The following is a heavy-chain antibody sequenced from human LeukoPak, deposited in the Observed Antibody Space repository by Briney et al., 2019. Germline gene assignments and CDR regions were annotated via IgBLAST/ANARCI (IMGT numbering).Heavy chain of an antibody. Sequence: PGGSLRLSCAASGFTFSSYAMSWVRQAPGKGLEWVSAISGSGGSTYYADSVKGRFTISRDNSKNTLYLQMNSLRAEDTAVYYCAKDVVVPAATDDNWFDPWGQGTLVTVSS. J-gene: IGHJ5*02. D-gene: IGHD2-2*01. CDR1: GFTFSSYA. CDR3: AKDVVVPAATDDNWFDP. CDR2: ISGSGGST. V-gene: IGHV3-23*01.